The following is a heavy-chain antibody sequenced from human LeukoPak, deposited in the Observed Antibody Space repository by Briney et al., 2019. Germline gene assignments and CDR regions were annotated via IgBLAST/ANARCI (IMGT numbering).Heavy chain of an antibody. Sequence: GGSLRLSCAASGFTFSSYSMNWVRQAPGKGLEWISYIDASGNTRSYADSVKGRFTISRDYAWNSLDLQMNSLRAEDTAVYYCARGFTLGAYLDYWGQGTLVTVSS. CDR2: IDASGNTR. V-gene: IGHV3-48*04. CDR3: ARGFTLGAYLDY. CDR1: GFTFSSYS. J-gene: IGHJ4*02. D-gene: IGHD3-16*01.